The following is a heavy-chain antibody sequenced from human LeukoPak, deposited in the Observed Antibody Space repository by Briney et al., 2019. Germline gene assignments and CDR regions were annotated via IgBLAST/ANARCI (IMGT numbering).Heavy chain of an antibody. Sequence: QPGGSLRLSCAASGFTFSSYWMTWVRQAPGKGLEWVASIKQDGNEKYYVDSVKGRFTISRDNARNSLYLQMSSLRADDTAVYYCARDGALRIYDYWGQGTLVTVSS. CDR2: IKQDGNEK. D-gene: IGHD3-16*01. J-gene: IGHJ4*02. CDR1: GFTFSSYW. CDR3: ARDGALRIYDY. V-gene: IGHV3-7*01.